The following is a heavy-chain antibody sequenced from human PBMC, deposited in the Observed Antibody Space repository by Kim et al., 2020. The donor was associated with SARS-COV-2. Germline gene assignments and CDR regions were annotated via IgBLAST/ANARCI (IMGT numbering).Heavy chain of an antibody. V-gene: IGHV3-15*01. J-gene: IGHJ4*02. CDR1: GFTFSNAW. Sequence: GGSLRLSCAASGFTFSNAWMTWVRQAPGKGLEWVGRITTNTNGVTVDYAAPVKGRFTISRDDSKNTLYLQMLDLKTEDTAVYYCSTDPRKGRGISVARSYWGQGTLVTVPS. CDR3: STDPRKGRGISVARSY. CDR2: ITTNTNGVTV. D-gene: IGHD6-19*01.